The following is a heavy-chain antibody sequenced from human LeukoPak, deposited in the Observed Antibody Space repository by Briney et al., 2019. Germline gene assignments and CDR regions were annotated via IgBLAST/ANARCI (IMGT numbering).Heavy chain of an antibody. CDR2: ISAYNGNT. CDR3: VRDLGVDTSMIFFDY. D-gene: IGHD3/OR15-3a*01. V-gene: IGHV1-18*01. J-gene: IGHJ4*02. Sequence: ALVKVSCKASGYSFTSFGISWVRQAPGQGLEWMGWISAYNGNTNYVQKFQGRVTMTTDISTSTAYMELRSLRSDDTAVFYCVRDLGVDTSMIFFDYWGQGTLVAVSS. CDR1: GYSFTSFG.